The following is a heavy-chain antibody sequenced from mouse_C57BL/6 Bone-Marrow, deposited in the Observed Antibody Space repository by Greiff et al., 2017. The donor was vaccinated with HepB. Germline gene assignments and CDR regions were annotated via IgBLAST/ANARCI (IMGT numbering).Heavy chain of an antibody. CDR1: GYTFTDYY. CDR3: ARGGDTTVVPYAMDY. J-gene: IGHJ4*01. D-gene: IGHD1-1*01. CDR2: IYPGSGNT. Sequence: VQLQQSGAELVRPGASVKLSCKASGYTFTDYYINWVKQRPGQGLEWIARIYPGSGNTYYNEKFKGKATLTAEKSSSTAYMQLSSLTSEDSAVYFCARGGDTTVVPYAMDYWGQGTSVTVSS. V-gene: IGHV1-76*01.